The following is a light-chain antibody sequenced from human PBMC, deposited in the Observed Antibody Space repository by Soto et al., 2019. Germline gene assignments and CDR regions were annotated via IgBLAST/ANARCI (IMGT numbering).Light chain of an antibody. CDR1: QSVSSN. CDR2: GAS. CDR3: QQYNNWPPLT. Sequence: EIVMTQSPATRSVSPGERATLSCRASQSVSSNLAWYQQEPGQAPRLLIYGASSRATGIPARFSGSGSGTEFTLTISSLQSEDFAVYYCQQYNNWPPLTFGGGTKVDIK. J-gene: IGKJ4*01. V-gene: IGKV3-15*01.